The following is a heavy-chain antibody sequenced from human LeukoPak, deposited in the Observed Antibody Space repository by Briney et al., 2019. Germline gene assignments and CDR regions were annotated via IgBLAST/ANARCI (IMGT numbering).Heavy chain of an antibody. CDR1: GFTFSSYG. J-gene: IGHJ4*02. V-gene: IGHV3-30*02. CDR2: IQFDGSAA. Sequence: PGGSLRLSCAASGFTFSSYGMHWVRQAPGKGLEWESFIQFDGSAAYYADSVKGRFTFSRDNFKNTLYLQMDSLRTEDTAVYYCAKGPGYYFDYWGQGTLVTVSS. CDR3: AKGPGYYFDY.